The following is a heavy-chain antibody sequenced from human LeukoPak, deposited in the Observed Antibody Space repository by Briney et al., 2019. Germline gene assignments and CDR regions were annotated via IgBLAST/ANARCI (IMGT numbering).Heavy chain of an antibody. Sequence: GGSLRLSCAASGFTFSNAWMSWVRQSPGKGLEWVANIKQDGSEKYYVDSVKGRFTISRDNAKNSLYLQMNSLRVEDTAVYYCAGLTMIRGVIGYWGQGTLVTVSS. J-gene: IGHJ4*02. CDR1: GFTFSNAW. D-gene: IGHD3-10*01. CDR2: IKQDGSEK. CDR3: AGLTMIRGVIGY. V-gene: IGHV3-7*01.